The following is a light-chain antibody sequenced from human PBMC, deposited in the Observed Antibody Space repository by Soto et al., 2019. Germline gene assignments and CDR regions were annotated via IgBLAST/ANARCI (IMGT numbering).Light chain of an antibody. J-gene: IGLJ1*01. V-gene: IGLV1-40*01. CDR3: QSYDSTLSDRYV. CDR1: SSNIGAGYD. Sequence: QSVLTQPPSVSGAPGQRVIISCTGRSSNIGAGYDVHWYQQRPGTAPKLLIFGNNNRPSGVPDRFSGSKSGTSASLAITGLQAEDEGDCYCQSYDSTLSDRYVFGTGTKVTVL. CDR2: GNN.